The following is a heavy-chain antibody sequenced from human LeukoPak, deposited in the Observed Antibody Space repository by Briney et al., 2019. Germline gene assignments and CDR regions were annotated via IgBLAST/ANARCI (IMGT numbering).Heavy chain of an antibody. V-gene: IGHV4-34*01. Sequence: PSETLSLTCAVYGGSFSGYYWSWIRQPPGKGLEWIGEINHSGSTNYNPSLKSRVTISVDTSKNQFSLKLSSVTAADTAVYYCARGMGIAVAGQVGATSGYDYWDQGTLVTVSS. CDR3: ARGMGIAVAGQVGATSGYDY. D-gene: IGHD6-19*01. CDR2: INHSGST. CDR1: GGSFSGYY. J-gene: IGHJ4*02.